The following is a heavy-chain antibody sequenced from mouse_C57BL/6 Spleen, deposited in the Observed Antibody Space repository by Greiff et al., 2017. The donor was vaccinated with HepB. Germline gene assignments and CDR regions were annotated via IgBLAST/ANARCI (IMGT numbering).Heavy chain of an antibody. CDR1: GYSITSGYY. V-gene: IGHV3-6*01. CDR2: ISYDGSN. Sequence: EVKLQESGPGLVKPSQSLSLTCSVTGYSITSGYYWNWIRQLPGNKLEWMGYISYDGSNNYNPSLKNRISITRDTSKNQFFLKLNSVTTEDTATYYCAREGYGSSYDWFAYWGQGTLVTGSA. D-gene: IGHD1-1*01. CDR3: AREGYGSSYDWFAY. J-gene: IGHJ3*01.